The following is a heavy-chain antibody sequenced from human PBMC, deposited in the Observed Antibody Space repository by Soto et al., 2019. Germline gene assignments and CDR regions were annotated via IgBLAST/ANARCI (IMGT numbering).Heavy chain of an antibody. CDR1: GFTFSRFA. CDR2: INIDGNT. V-gene: IGHV3-23*01. CDR3: AHHYYLDN. J-gene: IGHJ4*02. Sequence: EVQLLESGGDLVQPGGSLRLSCAASGFTFSRFAMTWVRQGPGKGPEWVSSINIDGNTNYADSVKGRFTISRDDSKNMLFLQMNSLRTEDTTIYSCAHHYYLDNWGQGTLITVSS.